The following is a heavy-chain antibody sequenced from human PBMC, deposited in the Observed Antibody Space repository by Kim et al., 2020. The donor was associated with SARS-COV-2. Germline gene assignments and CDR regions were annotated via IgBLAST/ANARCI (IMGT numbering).Heavy chain of an antibody. Sequence: YTNSVKRRVTISRHNAKNSLSLQMDSLRAEDTAVCFCARSTYGYYYAVDVWGQGTAVTVSS. D-gene: IGHD5-18*01. V-gene: IGHV3-11*01. CDR3: ARSTYGYYYAVDV. J-gene: IGHJ6*02.